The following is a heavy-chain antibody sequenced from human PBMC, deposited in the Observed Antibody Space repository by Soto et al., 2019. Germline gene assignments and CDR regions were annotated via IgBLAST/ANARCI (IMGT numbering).Heavy chain of an antibody. CDR3: AKSQEIGTHFFDS. D-gene: IGHD6-13*01. V-gene: IGHV3-13*01. J-gene: IGHJ4*02. CDR2: IGTAGDT. Sequence: RRLSCEASGLTFSGFDMHWVRQPTGKGLEWVSSIGTAGDTYYAVSVKGRFTISRDNAKNSLSLQMNSLRAGDMAVYFCAKSQEIGTHFFDSWGQGTQVTVYS. CDR1: GLTFSGFD.